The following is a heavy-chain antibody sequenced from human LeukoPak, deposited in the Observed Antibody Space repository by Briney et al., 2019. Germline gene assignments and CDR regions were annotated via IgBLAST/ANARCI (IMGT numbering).Heavy chain of an antibody. CDR2: ISYDGHNE. CDR1: GFTFSGYG. D-gene: IGHD2-8*01. CDR3: AKGVGYGGMDV. Sequence: GGSLRLSCAAFGFTFSGYGMHWVRQAPGKGLEWVAVISYDGHNEYYADSVKGRFTISRDNSKNTVYVQMNSLRAEDTAVYYCAKGVGYGGMDVWGQGTTVTVSS. V-gene: IGHV3-30*18. J-gene: IGHJ6*02.